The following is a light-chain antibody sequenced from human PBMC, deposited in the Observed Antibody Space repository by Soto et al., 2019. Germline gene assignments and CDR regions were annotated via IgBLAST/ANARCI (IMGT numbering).Light chain of an antibody. CDR3: AAWDDSLSAVV. CDR2: NND. J-gene: IGLJ2*01. CDR1: SSNIGRNT. Sequence: QLVLTQPPSASGTPGQRVTMSCSGGSSNIGRNTVTWYQQLPGTAPKLLIYNNDQRPSGVPDRFSGSKSGTSASLAISGLQSEDEANYYCAAWDDSLSAVVFGGGTKVTVL. V-gene: IGLV1-44*01.